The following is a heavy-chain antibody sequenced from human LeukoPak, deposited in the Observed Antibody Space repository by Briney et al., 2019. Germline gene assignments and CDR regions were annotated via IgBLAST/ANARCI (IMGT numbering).Heavy chain of an antibody. J-gene: IGHJ5*02. V-gene: IGHV3-7*01. Sequence: GGSLRLSCAASGFTFSSYWMHWVRQAPGKGLEWVAAIKPDEGEKYYVASVNGRFTISRDNAKNTLYLQMNSLRVEDTALYFCVRHSITRALDLWGQGALVIVSS. CDR1: GFTFSSYW. D-gene: IGHD7-27*01. CDR2: IKPDEGEK. CDR3: VRHSITRALDL.